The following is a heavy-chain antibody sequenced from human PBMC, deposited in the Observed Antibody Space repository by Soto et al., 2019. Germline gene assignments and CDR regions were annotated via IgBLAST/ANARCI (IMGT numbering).Heavy chain of an antibody. CDR3: AKDRGHIAVAAITWGGDVHN. Sequence: QLVESGGGVVQPGTSLRLSCVASGFTLSSYGMHWVRQAPGKGLEWVAAISYDGDDQYYGDSVRGRFTISRDNSDSTVYLKMTSLRADDRVVYYCAKDRGHIAVAAITWGGDVHNWGRGTMVAVAS. D-gene: IGHD6-19*01. CDR2: ISYDGDDQ. J-gene: IGHJ3*02. CDR1: GFTLSSYG. V-gene: IGHV3-30*18.